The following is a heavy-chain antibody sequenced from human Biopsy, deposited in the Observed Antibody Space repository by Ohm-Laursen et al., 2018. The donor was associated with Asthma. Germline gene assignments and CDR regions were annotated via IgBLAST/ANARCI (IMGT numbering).Heavy chain of an antibody. CDR3: ARRITIFGVVQKDHGMDA. CDR2: ISYGGKT. J-gene: IGHJ6*02. Sequence: SGALSLTCAVSGGSMTPTCPYRDWVRQAPGKGLEGIGDISYGGKTSYNPSLKNRVTITGDTLKNHFSLRLTPVTAADTAVYFCARRITIFGVVQKDHGMDAWGQGTTVIVSS. CDR1: GGSMTPTCPY. D-gene: IGHD3-3*01. V-gene: IGHV4-39*01.